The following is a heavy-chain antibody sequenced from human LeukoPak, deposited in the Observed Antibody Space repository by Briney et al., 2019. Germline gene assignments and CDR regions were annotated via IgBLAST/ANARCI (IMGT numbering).Heavy chain of an antibody. CDR2: INHSGST. V-gene: IGHV4-34*01. Sequence: SETLSLTCAVYGGSFSGYYWSWIRQPPGKGLEWIGEINHSGSTNYNPSLKSRVTISVDTSKNQFSLKLSSVTAADTAVYYCARPQFSTAYYYYYYMDVWGKGTTVTISS. J-gene: IGHJ6*03. CDR1: GGSFSGYY. CDR3: ARPQFSTAYYYYYYMDV.